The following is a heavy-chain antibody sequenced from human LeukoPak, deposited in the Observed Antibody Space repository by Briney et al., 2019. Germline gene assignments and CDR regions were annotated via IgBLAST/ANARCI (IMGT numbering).Heavy chain of an antibody. Sequence: GGSLRLSCTASGFTLGSAWIHWVRQVPGQGLEWASRISPEGDKSYVNSVKGRFTVSRDIGANTVFLEMKSLRVEDTSMYYCVRVLKVMGSGWYEDAFDMWGQGTMVTVSS. CDR2: ISPEGDK. D-gene: IGHD6-13*01. CDR3: VRVLKVMGSGWYEDAFDM. V-gene: IGHV3-74*01. J-gene: IGHJ3*02. CDR1: GFTLGSAW.